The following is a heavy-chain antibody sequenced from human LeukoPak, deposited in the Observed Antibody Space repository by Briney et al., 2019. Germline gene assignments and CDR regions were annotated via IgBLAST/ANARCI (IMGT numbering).Heavy chain of an antibody. J-gene: IGHJ6*03. V-gene: IGHV4-39*01. Sequence: PSETLSLTCTVSGGSISSSSYYRGWIRQPPGKGLEWIGSIYYSGSTYYNPSLKSRVTISIDTSKNQFSLKLSSVTAADTAVYYCARHSTGGEVPAKPRKTKLKYSYYMDVWGKGTTVTVSS. D-gene: IGHD2-2*01. CDR1: GGSISSSSYY. CDR3: ARHSTGGEVPAKPRKTKLKYSYYMDV. CDR2: IYYSGST.